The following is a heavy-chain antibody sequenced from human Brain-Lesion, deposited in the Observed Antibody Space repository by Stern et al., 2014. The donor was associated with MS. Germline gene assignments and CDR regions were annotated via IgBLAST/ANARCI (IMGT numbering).Heavy chain of an antibody. CDR3: ARGYYGSGRPQKGMDV. J-gene: IGHJ6*02. CDR1: GYTFTGYY. D-gene: IGHD3-10*01. Sequence: DQLVESGAEVKKPGASVKVSCKASGYTFTGYYMYWVRQAPGQGLEWMGGINPNSGGTHYAQKFQGRVTMTRDTSITTAYMELSRLRSDDTAVYYCARGYYGSGRPQKGMDVWGQGTTVTVSS. CDR2: INPNSGGT. V-gene: IGHV1-2*02.